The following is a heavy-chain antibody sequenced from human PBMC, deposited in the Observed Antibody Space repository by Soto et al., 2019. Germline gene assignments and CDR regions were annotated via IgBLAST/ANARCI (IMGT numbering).Heavy chain of an antibody. CDR1: GGSIRSDY. CDR3: ARAIILDYYYGIDV. J-gene: IGHJ6*02. CDR2: IYTSGST. V-gene: IGHV4-4*07. Sequence: PEEAMSLTCTVSGGSIRSDYWCWIRQPAGKGLEWIGRIYTSGSTNYNPSLKSRATMSVDTSKNQFSLKLSSVTAADTAVYYCARAIILDYYYGIDVWGQGTTVP.